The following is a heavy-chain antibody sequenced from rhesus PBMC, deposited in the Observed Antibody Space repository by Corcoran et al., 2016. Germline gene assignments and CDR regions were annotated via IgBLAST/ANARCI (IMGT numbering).Heavy chain of an antibody. J-gene: IGHJ4*01. D-gene: IGHD5-24*01. Sequence: QLQLQESGHGLVKPSATLSLPSAVSGCPLTRSWWRLIRQPPGYGLEWIGRIDSSGSTDNNPSLKSRVTISRDTSKNQFSLKLSSVTAADTAVYYCARDSPRYSGYSSMVDYWGQGVLVTVSS. CDR1: GCPLTRSW. V-gene: IGHV4-160*01. CDR3: ARDSPRYSGYSSMVDY. CDR2: IDSSGST.